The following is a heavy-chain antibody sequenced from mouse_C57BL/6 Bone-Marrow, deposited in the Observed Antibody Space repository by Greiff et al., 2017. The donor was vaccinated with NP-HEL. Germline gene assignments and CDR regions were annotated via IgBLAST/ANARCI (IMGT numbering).Heavy chain of an antibody. CDR3: ARIYYYGSR. V-gene: IGHV5-4*03. D-gene: IGHD1-1*01. CDR2: ISDGGSYT. J-gene: IGHJ3*02. CDR1: GFTFSSYA. Sequence: EVKLVESGGGLVKPGGSLKLSCAASGFTFSSYAMSWVRQTPEKRLEWVATISDGGSYTYYPDNVKGRFTISRDNAKNNLYLQMSHLKSEDTAMYYCARIYYYGSRWGQGTLVTVSA.